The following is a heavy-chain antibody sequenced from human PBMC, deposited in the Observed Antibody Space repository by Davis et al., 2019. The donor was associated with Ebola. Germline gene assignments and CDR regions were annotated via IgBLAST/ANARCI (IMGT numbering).Heavy chain of an antibody. V-gene: IGHV3-30-3*02. Sequence: GESLKISCAASGFTFSSYAMHWVRQAPGKGLEWVAVISYDGSNKYYADSVKGRFTISGDNSKNTLYLQMNSLRAEDTAVYYCAKSIAAAGNGYYGMDVWGQGTTVTVSS. CDR3: AKSIAAAGNGYYGMDV. J-gene: IGHJ6*02. CDR1: GFTFSSYA. D-gene: IGHD6-13*01. CDR2: ISYDGSNK.